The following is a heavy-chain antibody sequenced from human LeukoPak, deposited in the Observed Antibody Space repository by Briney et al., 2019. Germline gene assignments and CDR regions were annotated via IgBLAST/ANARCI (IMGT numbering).Heavy chain of an antibody. Sequence: GGPLRLSCAASGFTSSSYAMHWVRQAPDKGLDYLAVISNYGTYKYYAATVQGRLTIARDNSKNTLYLQMDSLRAQGKAVYFCTRNSGGSQRKMEDWFDPWGQGTLVIVSS. J-gene: IGHJ5*02. CDR2: ISNYGTYK. D-gene: IGHD3-10*01. CDR1: GFTSSSYA. V-gene: IGHV3-30*04. CDR3: TRNSGGSQRKMEDWFDP.